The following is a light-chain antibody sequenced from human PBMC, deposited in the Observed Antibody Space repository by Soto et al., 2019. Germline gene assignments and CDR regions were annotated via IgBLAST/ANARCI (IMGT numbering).Light chain of an antibody. CDR3: QQYNNWPRT. CDR1: QSVSSN. V-gene: IGKV3-15*01. Sequence: EIVMTQSPDALSVSPGEGATLSCRASQSVSSNLAWYQQKPGQSPRLLIYGASTRATGIPVRFSGSGSGTEFTLTIDSLQSEDFAVYYCQQYNNWPRTFGQGTKVDI. CDR2: GAS. J-gene: IGKJ1*01.